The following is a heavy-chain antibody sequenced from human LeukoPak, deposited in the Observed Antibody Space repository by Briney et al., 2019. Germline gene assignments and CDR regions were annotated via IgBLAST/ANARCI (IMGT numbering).Heavy chain of an antibody. CDR2: IDHTGST. D-gene: IGHD3-22*01. CDR3: AEGSGYYRSAFDI. CDR1: DDSISIYY. Sequence: SETLSLTCSVSDDSISIYYWSWIRQPPGKGLEWIGYIDHTGSTNYNPSLNSRVTISRDTSKNHFSLELSSVTAADTAVYYCAEGSGYYRSAFDIWGQGTMVTVPS. V-gene: IGHV4-59*01. J-gene: IGHJ3*02.